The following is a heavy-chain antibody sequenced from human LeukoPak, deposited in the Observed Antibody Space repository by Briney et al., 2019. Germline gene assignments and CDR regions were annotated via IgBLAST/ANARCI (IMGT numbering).Heavy chain of an antibody. CDR3: ARDRIAVAGTFDY. CDR2: ISSSSSYI. D-gene: IGHD6-19*01. Sequence: PGGSLRLSCAASGFTFSSCSMNWVRQAPGKGLEWVSSISSSSSYIYYADSVKGRFTISRDNAKNSLYLQMNSLRAEDTAVYYCARDRIAVAGTFDYWGQGTLVTVSS. V-gene: IGHV3-21*01. CDR1: GFTFSSCS. J-gene: IGHJ4*02.